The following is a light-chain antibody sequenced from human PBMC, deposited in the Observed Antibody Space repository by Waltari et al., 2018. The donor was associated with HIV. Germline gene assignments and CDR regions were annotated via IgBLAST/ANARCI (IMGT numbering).Light chain of an antibody. CDR2: GAS. CDR1: QSVSSN. CDR3: QQYNNWPGT. J-gene: IGKJ2*01. V-gene: IGKV3-15*01. Sequence: DIMMTQSPATLSVSPGERVTLPCRASQSVSSNLAWYQQKPGQAPRLLIFGASTRATGIPARFSGSGSGTEFTLTISSLQSEDFAVYSCQQYNNWPGTFGPGTKLEIK.